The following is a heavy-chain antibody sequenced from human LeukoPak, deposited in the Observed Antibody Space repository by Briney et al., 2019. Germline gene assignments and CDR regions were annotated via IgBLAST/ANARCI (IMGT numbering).Heavy chain of an antibody. J-gene: IGHJ6*03. D-gene: IGHD1-26*01. Sequence: SETLSLTCTVSGGSISSYYWSWIRQPAGKGLEWIGRIYTSGSTNYNPSLKSRVTMSADTSKNQFSLKLSSVTAADTAVYYCARGQVVGATTFYYYYMDVWGKGTTVTVSS. V-gene: IGHV4-4*07. CDR1: GGSISSYY. CDR3: ARGQVVGATTFYYYYMDV. CDR2: IYTSGST.